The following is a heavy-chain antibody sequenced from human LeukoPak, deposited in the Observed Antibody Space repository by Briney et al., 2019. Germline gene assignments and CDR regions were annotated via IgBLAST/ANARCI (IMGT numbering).Heavy chain of an antibody. D-gene: IGHD5-18*01. CDR1: GGSISSGGYY. CDR2: IYYSGST. Sequence: SETLSLTCTVSGGSISSGGYYWSWIRQHPGKGLEWIGYIYYSGSTYYNPSLKSRVTISVDTSKNQFSLKLSSVTAADTAVYYCARVKGRYSYERWYYFDYWGQGTLVTVSS. CDR3: ARVKGRYSYERWYYFDY. J-gene: IGHJ4*02. V-gene: IGHV4-31*03.